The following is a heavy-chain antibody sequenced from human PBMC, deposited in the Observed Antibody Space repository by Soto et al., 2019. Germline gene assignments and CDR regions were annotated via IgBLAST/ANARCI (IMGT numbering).Heavy chain of an antibody. Sequence: PGESLKISCKGSGYSFTSYWISWVRQMPGKGLEWMGRIDPSDSYTNYSPSFQGHVTISADKSISTAYLQWSSLKASDTAMYYCASRGTNYYDSSGRDAFDIWGQGTMVTVSS. CDR1: GYSFTSYW. CDR2: IDPSDSYT. J-gene: IGHJ3*02. CDR3: ASRGTNYYDSSGRDAFDI. D-gene: IGHD3-22*01. V-gene: IGHV5-10-1*01.